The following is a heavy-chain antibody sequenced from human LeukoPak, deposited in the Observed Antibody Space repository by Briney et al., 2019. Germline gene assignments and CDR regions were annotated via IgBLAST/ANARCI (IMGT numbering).Heavy chain of an antibody. V-gene: IGHV3-23*01. D-gene: IGHD3-3*01. J-gene: IGHJ4*02. CDR2: FGGRPDTT. CDR3: AKGLIRGHYPGNCFFDS. CDR1: GFPFSAYA. Sequence: GGSLRLSCATSGFPFSAYAIRVRQAPGRGLEWVSTFGGRPDTTHYPDSVKGRFTISADNSKNTVLLEMDRLTVEGSAVYYCAKGLIRGHYPGNCFFDSWGQGALVSVSS.